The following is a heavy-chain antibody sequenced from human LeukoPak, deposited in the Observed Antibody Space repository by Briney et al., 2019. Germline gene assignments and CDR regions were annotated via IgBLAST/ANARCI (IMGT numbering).Heavy chain of an antibody. D-gene: IGHD3-10*01. CDR1: GFIFTYSN. J-gene: IGHJ4*02. V-gene: IGHV3-21*06. CDR3: AQKGPEFYFDF. Sequence: PGGSLRLSCVASGFIFTYSNLNWVRQAPGKGLEWVSSISRSGGSTYYADSVKGRFTISRDNAKNSVYLQMNSLRGEDTAVYYCAQKGPEFYFDFWGRGTQVTVSS. CDR2: ISRSGGST.